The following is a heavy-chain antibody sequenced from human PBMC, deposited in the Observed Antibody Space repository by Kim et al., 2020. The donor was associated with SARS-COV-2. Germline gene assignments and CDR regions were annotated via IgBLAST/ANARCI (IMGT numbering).Heavy chain of an antibody. D-gene: IGHD2-2*01. J-gene: IGHJ4*02. CDR1: GFTFSSYG. CDR3: ARDYLGYCSSTSCYAGY. V-gene: IGHV3-33*01. Sequence: GGSLRLSCAASGFTFSSYGMHWVRQAPGKGLEWVAVIWYDGSNKYYADSVKGRFTISRDNSKNTLYLQMNSLRAEDTAVYYCARDYLGYCSSTSCYAGYWGQGTLVTVSS. CDR2: IWYDGSNK.